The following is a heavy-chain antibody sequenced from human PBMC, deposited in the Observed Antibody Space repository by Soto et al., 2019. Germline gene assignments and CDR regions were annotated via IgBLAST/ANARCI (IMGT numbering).Heavy chain of an antibody. CDR3: ARAPVPYNGSHEKPYYYYGMDV. Sequence: QVQLVQSGAEVKKPGSSVKVSCKASGGTFSSYAISWVRQAPGQGLEWMGGIIPIFGTANYAQKFQGRVTIAADESTSTAYMELSSLRSEDTAVYYCARAPVPYNGSHEKPYYYYGMDVWGQGTTVTVSS. CDR2: IIPIFGTA. V-gene: IGHV1-69*01. D-gene: IGHD1-20*01. J-gene: IGHJ6*02. CDR1: GGTFSSYA.